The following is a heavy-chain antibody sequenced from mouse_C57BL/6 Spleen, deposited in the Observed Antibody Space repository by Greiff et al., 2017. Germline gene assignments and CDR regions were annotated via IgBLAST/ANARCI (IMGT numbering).Heavy chain of an antibody. CDR3: AIERAYDGYGYAMDY. V-gene: IGHV1-74*01. Sequence: QVQLQQPGAELVKPGASVKVSCKASGYTFTSYWMHWVQQRPGQGLEWIGRIHPSDSDTNYNQKFKGKATLTVDKSSSTSYMQLSSLTSEDSAVYYGAIERAYDGYGYAMDYWGQGTSVTVSS. J-gene: IGHJ4*01. D-gene: IGHD2-3*01. CDR2: IHPSDSDT. CDR1: GYTFTSYW.